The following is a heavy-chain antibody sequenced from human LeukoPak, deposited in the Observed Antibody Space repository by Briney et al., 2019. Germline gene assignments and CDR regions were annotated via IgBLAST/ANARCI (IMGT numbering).Heavy chain of an antibody. CDR2: INPNSGGT. V-gene: IGHV1-2*02. J-gene: IGHJ4*02. CDR1: GYTFTSYY. Sequence: ASVKVSCKASGYTFTSYYLHWVRQAPGQGLEWMGWINPNSGGTNYAQKFQGRVTVTRDTSISTAYMELSSLRSEDTAVYYCARDFENYWGQGTLVTVSS. CDR3: ARDFENY. D-gene: IGHD3-9*01.